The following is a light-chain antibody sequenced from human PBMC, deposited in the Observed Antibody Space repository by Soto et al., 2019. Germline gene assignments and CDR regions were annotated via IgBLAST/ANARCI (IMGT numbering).Light chain of an antibody. CDR2: AAS. Sequence: DIQMTQSPSTLAGYVGDRVTITCRASQSISSYLNWYQQKPGKANKLLIYAASSLQSGVESRLSGSGYGTDGNLTISSIEPEDGALDYCQRRSNWPITLGQGTRVEIK. V-gene: IGKV1-39*02. J-gene: IGKJ5*01. CDR3: QRRSNWPIT. CDR1: QSISSY.